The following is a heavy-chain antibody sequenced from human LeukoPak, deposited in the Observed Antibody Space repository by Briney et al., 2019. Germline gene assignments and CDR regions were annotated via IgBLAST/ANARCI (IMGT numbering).Heavy chain of an antibody. CDR2: IKQDGSEK. V-gene: IGHV3-7*01. D-gene: IGHD2-2*01. CDR1: GFTFSSYW. CDR3: ARVYEYQLLGPIDY. Sequence: GGSLRLSCAASGFTFSSYWMSWVRQAPGKGLEWVANIKQDGSEKYYVDSVKGRFTISRDNAKNSLYLRMNSLRAEDTAVYYCARVYEYQLLGPIDYWGQGTLVTVSS. J-gene: IGHJ4*02.